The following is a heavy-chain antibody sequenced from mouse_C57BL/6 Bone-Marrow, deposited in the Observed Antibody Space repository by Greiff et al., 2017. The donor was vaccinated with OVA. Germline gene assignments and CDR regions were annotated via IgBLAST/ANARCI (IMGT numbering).Heavy chain of an antibody. Sequence: EVQLQQSGPVLVKPGASVKMSCKASGYTFTDYYMNWVKQSHGKSLEWIGVINPYNGGTSYNQKFKGKATLTVDKSSSTAYMELNSLTSEDSAVYYCARGGYDYDEGGYWGQGTTLTVSS. CDR1: GYTFTDYY. J-gene: IGHJ2*01. CDR2: INPYNGGT. V-gene: IGHV1-19*01. CDR3: ARGGYDYDEGGY. D-gene: IGHD2-4*01.